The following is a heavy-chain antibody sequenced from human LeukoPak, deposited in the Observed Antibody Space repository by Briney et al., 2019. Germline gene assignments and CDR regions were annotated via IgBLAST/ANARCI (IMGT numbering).Heavy chain of an antibody. J-gene: IGHJ4*02. V-gene: IGHV3-73*01. D-gene: IGHD3-22*01. Sequence: PGGSLKLSCAASGFTFSGSAIHWVRQASGKGLEWVGRIRSKANAYATAYAASVKGRFTISRDDSMDTAYLQMSSLKTEDTAVYFYTSYYFDSSGYPRIDYWGQGTLVTVSS. CDR1: GFTFSGSA. CDR3: TSYYFDSSGYPRIDY. CDR2: IRSKANAYAT.